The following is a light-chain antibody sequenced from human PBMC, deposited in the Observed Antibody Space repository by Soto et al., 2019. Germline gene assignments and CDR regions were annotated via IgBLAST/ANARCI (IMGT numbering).Light chain of an antibody. V-gene: IGKV3-20*01. CDR1: QSVSSSY. J-gene: IGKJ1*01. CDR2: GAS. Sequence: EIVLTQSPGALSLSPGERATLSCGASQSVSSSYLAWYQQKPGQAPRLLIYGASTRATDIPDRFSGSGSGTDFTLTISRLEPEDFAVYYCQQYGSSPRTFGQGTKVEIK. CDR3: QQYGSSPRT.